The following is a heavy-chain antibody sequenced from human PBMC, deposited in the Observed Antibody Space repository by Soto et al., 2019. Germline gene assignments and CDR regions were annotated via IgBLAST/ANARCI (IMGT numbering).Heavy chain of an antibody. CDR1: GGFINNYY. Sequence: PSETLSLTCNVPGGFINNYYWSWIRQPPGKGLEWIGYIYYSGSTNYNPSLKSRVTISVDTSKNQFSLKLSSVTAADTAVYYCARTNYYYYYGMDVWGQGTTVTVSS. J-gene: IGHJ6*02. CDR3: ARTNYYYYYGMDV. CDR2: IYYSGST. V-gene: IGHV4-59*08.